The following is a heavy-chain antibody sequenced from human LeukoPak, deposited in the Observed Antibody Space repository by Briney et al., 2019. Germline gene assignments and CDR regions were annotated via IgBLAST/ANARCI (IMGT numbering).Heavy chain of an antibody. Sequence: HPGGSLRLSCAASGFTVSSNHMSWVRQAPGKGLEWVSVIYSGGSTNYAASVKGRFTISSDNSKNTVYLQMNSLRAEDTAVYYCARVIVTGYYDAFDIWGQGGMVSVCS. D-gene: IGHD3-9*01. CDR2: IYSGGST. V-gene: IGHV3-53*01. CDR1: GFTVSSNH. CDR3: ARVIVTGYYDAFDI. J-gene: IGHJ3*02.